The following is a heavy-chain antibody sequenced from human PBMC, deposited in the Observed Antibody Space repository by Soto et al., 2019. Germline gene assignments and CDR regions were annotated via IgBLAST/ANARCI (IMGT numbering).Heavy chain of an antibody. D-gene: IGHD3-3*01. CDR2: INSDGTST. CDR3: ARDGWDLEWLLRVYSYMDV. CDR1: GFAFSSYW. Sequence: EVQLVESGGGLVQPGGSLRLSCAVSGFAFSSYWMHWVRQTPGKGLVWVSRINSDGTSTAYADSVKGRFTISRDNAKDTLYLETNSLIAEDTAVYYCARDGWDLEWLLRVYSYMDVWGKGTTVTVSS. J-gene: IGHJ6*03. V-gene: IGHV3-74*01.